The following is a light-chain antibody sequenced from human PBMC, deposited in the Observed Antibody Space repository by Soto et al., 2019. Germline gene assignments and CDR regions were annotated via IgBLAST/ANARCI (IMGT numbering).Light chain of an antibody. Sequence: QAVVTQPPSVSEAPRQRVTISCSGSRSNIGNNAVNWYQQVPGKAPKLLIYYDDLLPSGVSDRFSGSKSGTSASLAISGLQSEDEADYYCAAWDDSLNGVVFGGGTKLTVL. CDR3: AAWDDSLNGVV. J-gene: IGLJ2*01. CDR1: RSNIGNNA. CDR2: YDD. V-gene: IGLV1-36*01.